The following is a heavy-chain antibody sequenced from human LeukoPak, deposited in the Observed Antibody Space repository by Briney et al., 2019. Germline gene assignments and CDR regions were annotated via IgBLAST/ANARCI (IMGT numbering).Heavy chain of an antibody. J-gene: IGHJ4*02. CDR3: VKDLGYSSSPGD. D-gene: IGHD6-6*01. V-gene: IGHV3-7*01. Sequence: PGGSLRLSCAPSGFTFSSYWMSWVRQAPGKGLEWVANIKEDGSEKYYVDSVKGRFTISRDNAKNSLYLQMNSLRAEDTAVYYCVKDLGYSSSPGDWGQGTLVTVSS. CDR1: GFTFSSYW. CDR2: IKEDGSEK.